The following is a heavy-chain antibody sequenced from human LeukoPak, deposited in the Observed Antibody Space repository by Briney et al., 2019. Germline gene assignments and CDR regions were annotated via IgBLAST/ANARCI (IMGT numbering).Heavy chain of an antibody. J-gene: IGHJ1*01. CDR3: AKDDSSSWYWYFQH. V-gene: IGHV3-30*18. Sequence: GGSLRLSCAASGFTFSSYGMHWVRQAPGKGLEWVVVISYDGSNKYYADSVKGRFTISRDNSKNTLYLQMNSLRAEDTAVYYCAKDDSSSWYWYFQHWGQGTLVTVSS. D-gene: IGHD6-13*01. CDR2: ISYDGSNK. CDR1: GFTFSSYG.